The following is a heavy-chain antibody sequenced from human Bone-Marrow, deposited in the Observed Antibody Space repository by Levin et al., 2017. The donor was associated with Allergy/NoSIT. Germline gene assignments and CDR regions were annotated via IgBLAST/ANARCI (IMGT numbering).Heavy chain of an antibody. V-gene: IGHV4-39*01. CDR2: IYYSGST. CDR1: GGSISSSSYY. Sequence: SETLSLTCTVSGGSISSSSYYWGWIRQPPGKGLEWIGSIYYSGSTYYNPSLKSRVTISVDTSKNQFSLKLSSVTAADTAVYSCARHESSWDSLVVPRTPDFDPWGQGTLVTVSS. D-gene: IGHD2-2*01. J-gene: IGHJ5*02. CDR3: ARHESSWDSLVVPRTPDFDP.